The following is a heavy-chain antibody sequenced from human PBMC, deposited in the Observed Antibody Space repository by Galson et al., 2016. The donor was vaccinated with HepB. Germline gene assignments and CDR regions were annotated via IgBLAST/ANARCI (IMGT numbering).Heavy chain of an antibody. V-gene: IGHV3-11*04. D-gene: IGHD6-19*01. J-gene: IGHJ5*02. CDR2: ISSSDSTI. CDR1: GFTFSNYY. CDR3: ARCSETARHNSNWFDP. Sequence: SLRLSCAASGFTFSNYYMSWIRQAPGKGLEWVSYISSSDSTIYYADSFKGRFTISRDNARASVYLQMTSLRAEDTGVYYCARCSETARHNSNWFDPWGQGTLVAVSS.